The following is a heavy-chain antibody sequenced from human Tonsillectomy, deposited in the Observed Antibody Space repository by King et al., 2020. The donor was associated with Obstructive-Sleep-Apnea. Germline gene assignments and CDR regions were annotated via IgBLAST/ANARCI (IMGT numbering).Heavy chain of an antibody. CDR3: RDGSGIWYGVDV. CDR2: IKSIRDGGET. V-gene: IGHV3-15*01. CDR1: GFTVNNAY. J-gene: IGHJ6*02. Sequence: VQLVESGGGLVKPGGSLRLSCAASGFTVNNAYMSWVRQAPGKGLEWVGRIKSIRDGGETDYGAPVKGRFTISRDDSKNTLYLQMNSLKIEDTGVHYCRDGSGIWYGVDVWGQGTAVIVSS. D-gene: IGHD3-10*01.